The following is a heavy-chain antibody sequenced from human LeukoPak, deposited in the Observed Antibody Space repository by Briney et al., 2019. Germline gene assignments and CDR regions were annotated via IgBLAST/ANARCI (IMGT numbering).Heavy chain of an antibody. CDR3: ARLFCDSAACATSLEFWRHWFAP. Sequence: PGESLKISCKGSGYSFTSYWIGWVRQMPGKDLEWMGIIYPHDSNMKYSPAFEGHVTMSADKSVRTAYLQWSSLKASDTAMYYCARLFCDSAACATSLEFWRHWFAPWGQGTLVTVSS. CDR1: GYSFTSYW. CDR2: IYPHDSNM. V-gene: IGHV5-51*01. D-gene: IGHD3-3*01. J-gene: IGHJ5*02.